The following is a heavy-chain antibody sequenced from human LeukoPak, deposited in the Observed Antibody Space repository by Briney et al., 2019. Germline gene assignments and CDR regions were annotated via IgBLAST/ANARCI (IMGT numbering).Heavy chain of an antibody. J-gene: IGHJ4*02. CDR3: ARDPAEYDSSGYMYYFDY. Sequence: ASVKVSCKASGYTFTSYGIGWVRQAPGQGLEWMGWISAYNGNTNYAQKLQGRVTMTTDTSTSTAYMELRSLRSDDTAVYYCARDPAEYDSSGYMYYFDYWGQGTLVTVSS. CDR1: GYTFTSYG. V-gene: IGHV1-18*01. CDR2: ISAYNGNT. D-gene: IGHD3-22*01.